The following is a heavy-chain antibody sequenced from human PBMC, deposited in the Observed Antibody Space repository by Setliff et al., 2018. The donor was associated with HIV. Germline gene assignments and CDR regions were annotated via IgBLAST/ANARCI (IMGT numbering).Heavy chain of an antibody. CDR2: IYHSGST. CDR1: GGSISSNW. CDR3: ARVGLPYNSGRLDQ. J-gene: IGHJ4*02. V-gene: IGHV4-4*02. Sequence: KPSETLSLTCAVSGGSISSNWWSWVRQSPGKGLEWIGEIYHSGSTHYNPSLQSRVTISVDKSKSQFSLKLNSVTAADTAVYYCARVGLPYNSGRLDQWGQGSLVTVSS. D-gene: IGHD5-18*01.